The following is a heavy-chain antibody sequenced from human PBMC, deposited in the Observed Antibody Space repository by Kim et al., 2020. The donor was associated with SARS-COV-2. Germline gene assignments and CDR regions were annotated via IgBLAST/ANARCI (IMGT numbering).Heavy chain of an antibody. CDR3: ARTPLLGMDV. CDR2: ST. Sequence: STSYGQKFQGRVTMTRDTSTSTVYMELSSLRSEDTAVYYCARTPLLGMDVWGQGTTVTVSS. J-gene: IGHJ6*02. D-gene: IGHD1-26*01. V-gene: IGHV1-46*01.